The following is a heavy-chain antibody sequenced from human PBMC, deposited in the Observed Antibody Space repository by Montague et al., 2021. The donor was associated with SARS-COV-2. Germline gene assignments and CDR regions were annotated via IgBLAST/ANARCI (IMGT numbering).Heavy chain of an antibody. CDR2: IYYSGST. Sequence: SLSLTYTVSGGSISSGGYYWSWIRQHPGKGLEWIGYIYYSGSTYYNPSLKSRVTISVDTSKNQFSLKLSSVTAADTAVYYCARTPAVYVVVVPAARGHFDYWGQGTLVTVSS. J-gene: IGHJ4*02. D-gene: IGHD2-2*01. V-gene: IGHV4-31*03. CDR3: ARTPAVYVVVVPAARGHFDY. CDR1: GGSISSGGYY.